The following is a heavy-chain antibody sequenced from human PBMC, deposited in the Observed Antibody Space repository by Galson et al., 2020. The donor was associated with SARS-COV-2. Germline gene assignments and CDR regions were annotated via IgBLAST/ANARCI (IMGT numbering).Heavy chain of an antibody. CDR2: ISYDGSNK. Sequence: GGSLRLSCAASGFTFSSYAMHWVRQAPGTGLEWVAVISYDGSNKYYADSVKGRFTISRDNSKNTLYLQMNSLRAEDTAVYYCANELRGSHDCWGQGTLVTVSS. D-gene: IGHD1-26*01. J-gene: IGHJ4*02. CDR1: GFTFSSYA. CDR3: ANELRGSHDC. V-gene: IGHV3-30*04.